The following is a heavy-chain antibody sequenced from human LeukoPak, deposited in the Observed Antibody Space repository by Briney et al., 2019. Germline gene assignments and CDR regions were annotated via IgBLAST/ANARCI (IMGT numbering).Heavy chain of an antibody. J-gene: IGHJ4*02. CDR1: GYTFTDYF. V-gene: IGHV1-2*02. Sequence: ASVKVSCKASGYTFTDYFIHWVRQAPGHGLEWLGWMNVKTGATSSAQKFPGRFTMTRDTSIGTASMEFSSLTSDDTAVYYCARDLSPHSFWSGYYRGLDYWGQGTLVTVSS. CDR2: MNVKTGAT. D-gene: IGHD3-3*01. CDR3: ARDLSPHSFWSGYYRGLDY.